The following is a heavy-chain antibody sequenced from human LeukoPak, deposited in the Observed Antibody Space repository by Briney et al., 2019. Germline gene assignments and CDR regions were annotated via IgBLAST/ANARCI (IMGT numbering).Heavy chain of an antibody. CDR1: GYTFTSYG. J-gene: IGHJ4*02. CDR2: ISAYNGNT. V-gene: IGHV1-18*01. Sequence: ASVKISCKASGYTFTSYGISWVRQAPGQGLECMGWISAYNGNTNYAQKLQGRVTMTTDTSTSTAYMELRSLRSDDTAVYYCARAPIGDYGDYGDYYFDYWGQGTLVTVSS. D-gene: IGHD4-17*01. CDR3: ARAPIGDYGDYGDYYFDY.